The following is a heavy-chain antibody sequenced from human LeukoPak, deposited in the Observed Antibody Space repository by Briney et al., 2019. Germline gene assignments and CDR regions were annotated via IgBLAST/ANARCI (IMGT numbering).Heavy chain of an antibody. J-gene: IGHJ3*02. CDR2: IYPGDSDT. D-gene: IGHD2-21*01. CDR3: ASLRSYSDAFDI. Sequence: GESLKISCQGSGYTFTSYWIAWVRQMPGECLEWMGIIYPGDSDTRYSPSFQGQATISADKSISTAFLQWSSLKASDSAMYYCASLRSYSDAFDIWGQGTMVTVSS. V-gene: IGHV5-51*01. CDR1: GYTFTSYW.